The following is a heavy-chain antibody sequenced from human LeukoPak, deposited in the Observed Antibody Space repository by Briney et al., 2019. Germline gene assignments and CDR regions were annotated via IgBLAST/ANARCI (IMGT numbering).Heavy chain of an antibody. CDR2: INQDGSEK. D-gene: IGHD3-10*01. V-gene: IGHV3-7*01. J-gene: IGHJ3*02. CDR3: AAGSGSYKVDAFDI. CDR1: GITFSTYW. Sequence: GGSLRLSCAGSGITFSTYWMTWVRQAPGEGLEWVANINQDGSEKYYVDSVKGRFTISRDNSKNTLYLQMNSLRAEDTAVYYCAAGSGSYKVDAFDIWGQGTMVTVSS.